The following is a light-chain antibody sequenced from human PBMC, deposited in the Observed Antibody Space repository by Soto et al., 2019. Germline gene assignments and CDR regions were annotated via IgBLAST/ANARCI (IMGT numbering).Light chain of an antibody. CDR2: DAS. Sequence: EIVLTQSPATLSLSPGERAILSCRASQSVSTYLAWYQQKPGQAPRLLIFDASNRATGIPARFSGSGSGTDFTLTISGLEPEDFGVYYCHQRVDWPATFGPGTKVDIK. V-gene: IGKV3-11*01. J-gene: IGKJ3*01. CDR3: HQRVDWPAT. CDR1: QSVSTY.